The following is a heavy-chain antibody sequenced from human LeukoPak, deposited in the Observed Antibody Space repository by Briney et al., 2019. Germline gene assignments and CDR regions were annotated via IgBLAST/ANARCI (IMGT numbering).Heavy chain of an antibody. V-gene: IGHV3-11*01. D-gene: IGHD2-15*01. CDR1: GFTFSSYW. CDR2: ISSSGSTI. Sequence: PGGSLRLSCAASGFTFSSYWMSWIRQAPGKGLEWVAYISSSGSTIYYADSVRGRFTISRDNAKNSLYLQMNSLRAEDTAVYYCARDYWCSGGSCALYWGQGTLVTVSS. J-gene: IGHJ4*02. CDR3: ARDYWCSGGSCALY.